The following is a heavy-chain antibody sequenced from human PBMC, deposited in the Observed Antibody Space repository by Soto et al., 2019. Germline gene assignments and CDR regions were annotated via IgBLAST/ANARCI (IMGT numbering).Heavy chain of an antibody. CDR3: ARHAATGRYTRGVGSV. J-gene: IGHJ6*02. V-gene: IGHV5-10-1*01. CDR1: GYSFTSYW. Sequence: GESLKISCKGSGYSFTSYWISWVRQMPGKGLEWMGRIDPSDSYTNYSPSFQGHVTISADKSISTAYLQWSSLKASDTAMFYCARHAATGRYTRGVGSVWGQGTTVTVSS. CDR2: IDPSDSYT. D-gene: IGHD2-15*01.